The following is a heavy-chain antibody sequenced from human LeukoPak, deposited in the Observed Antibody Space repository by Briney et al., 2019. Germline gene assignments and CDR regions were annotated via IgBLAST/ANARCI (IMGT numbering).Heavy chain of an antibody. J-gene: IGHJ4*02. CDR2: IYYSGST. V-gene: IGHV4-59*01. CDR1: GGSISSYY. CDR3: ARDLGEHDYVD. Sequence: SETLSLTCTVSGGSISSYYWSWIRQPPGKGLEWIGYIYYSGSTNYNPSLKSRVTISVDTSKNQFSLKLSSVTAADTAVYYCARDLGEHDYVDWGQGTLVTVSS. D-gene: IGHD3-16*01.